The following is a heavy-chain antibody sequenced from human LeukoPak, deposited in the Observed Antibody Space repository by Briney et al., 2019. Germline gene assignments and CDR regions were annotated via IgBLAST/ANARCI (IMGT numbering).Heavy chain of an antibody. D-gene: IGHD3-16*01. CDR1: GGSIGNFF. Sequence: PSETLSLTCTVSGGSIGNFFWSWIRQPPGKGLEWIGYILYSGTTNYNPSLNSRVTMSLDTSKNQFSLELSSVTAADTAVYYCARRIIARGLGQENWFDPWGQGILVTVSS. V-gene: IGHV4-59*01. J-gene: IGHJ5*02. CDR3: ARRIIARGLGQENWFDP. CDR2: ILYSGTT.